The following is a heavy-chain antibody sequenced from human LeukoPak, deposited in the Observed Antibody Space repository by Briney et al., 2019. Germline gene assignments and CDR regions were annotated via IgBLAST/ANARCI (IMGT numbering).Heavy chain of an antibody. CDR2: ISSSGSTI. CDR3: ARAPYSSSWYNY. V-gene: IGHV3-11*01. D-gene: IGHD6-13*01. CDR1: GFTFSDYY. Sequence: GGSLRLSCAASGFTFSDYYMSWIRQAPGKGLEWVSYISSSGSTIYYADSAKGRFTISRDNAKNSLYQQMNSLRAEDTAVYYCARAPYSSSWYNYWGQGTLVTVSS. J-gene: IGHJ4*02.